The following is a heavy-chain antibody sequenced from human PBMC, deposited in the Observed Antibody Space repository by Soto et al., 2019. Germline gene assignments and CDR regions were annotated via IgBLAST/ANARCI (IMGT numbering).Heavy chain of an antibody. CDR1: GFTFSTYW. CDR3: AGGSGWLVTD. J-gene: IGHJ4*02. CDR2: IKQDGSEK. D-gene: IGHD6-19*01. Sequence: DVQLVESGGGLVQPGGSLRLSCAASGFTFSTYWMNWVRQAPGKGLEWVANIKQDGSEKYYVDSVKGRFTISRDNAKNSVYLQMGNLRAGDTGVYFCAGGSGWLVTDWGQGTLVTASS. V-gene: IGHV3-7*04.